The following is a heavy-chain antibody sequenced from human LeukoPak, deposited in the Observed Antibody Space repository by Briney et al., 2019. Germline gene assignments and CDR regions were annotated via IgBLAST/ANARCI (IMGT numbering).Heavy chain of an antibody. CDR1: GFTFSSYA. CDR3: AKGGGGVYDSSPFDY. V-gene: IGHV3-23*01. D-gene: IGHD3-22*01. Sequence: PGGSLRLSCAASGFTFSSYAMSWVRQAPGKGLEWVSAISGSGGSTYYADSVKGRFTISGDNSKNTLYLQMNSLRAEDTAVYYCAKGGGGVYDSSPFDYWGQGTLVTVSS. CDR2: ISGSGGST. J-gene: IGHJ4*02.